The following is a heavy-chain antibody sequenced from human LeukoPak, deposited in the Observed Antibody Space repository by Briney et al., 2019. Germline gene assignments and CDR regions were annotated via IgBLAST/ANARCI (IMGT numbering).Heavy chain of an antibody. CDR1: GGSISSSNW. Sequence: SGTLSLTWAVSGGSISSSNWWSWVRQPPGKGLEWIGEIYHSGSTNYNPSLKSRVTISVDKSKNQFSLKLSSVTAADTAVYYCARVRIAVAGPIDYWGQGTLVTVSS. J-gene: IGHJ4*02. D-gene: IGHD6-19*01. V-gene: IGHV4-4*02. CDR2: IYHSGST. CDR3: ARVRIAVAGPIDY.